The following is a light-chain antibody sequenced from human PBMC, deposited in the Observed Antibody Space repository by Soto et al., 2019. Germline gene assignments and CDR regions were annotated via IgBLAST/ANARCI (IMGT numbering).Light chain of an antibody. Sequence: QSVLTQPASVSRSPGQSITISCTGTSSDVGGYNYVSWYQQHPGKAPKLMIYEVSNRPSGVSNRFSGSKSGNTASLTISGLQAEDEADYYCSSYTSSSTPVVVFGGGTKLTVL. V-gene: IGLV2-14*01. J-gene: IGLJ2*01. CDR1: SSDVGGYNY. CDR3: SSYTSSSTPVVV. CDR2: EVS.